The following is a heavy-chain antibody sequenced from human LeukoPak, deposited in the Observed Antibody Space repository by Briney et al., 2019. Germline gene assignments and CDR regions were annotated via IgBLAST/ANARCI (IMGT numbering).Heavy chain of an antibody. D-gene: IGHD5-12*01. Sequence: GESLKISCKGSGYSFTSYWIGWVRQMPGRGLEYMGFIYPGDSNTRYSPSFQGQVTISADKSISTAYLQWSSLKASDTAMYYCARHRISDYDSGVSWFDPWGQGTLVTVSS. CDR3: ARHRISDYDSGVSWFDP. V-gene: IGHV5-51*01. CDR2: IYPGDSNT. J-gene: IGHJ5*02. CDR1: GYSFTSYW.